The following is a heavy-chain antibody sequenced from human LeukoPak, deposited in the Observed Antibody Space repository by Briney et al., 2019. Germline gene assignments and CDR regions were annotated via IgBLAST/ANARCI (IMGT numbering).Heavy chain of an antibody. J-gene: IGHJ4*02. CDR1: GFTFGDYA. Sequence: GGSLRLSCTASGFTFGDYAMSWVRQAPGKGLEWVGFIRSKLYGGTTEHAASVKGRFTISGDDSKSIAYLQMNSLKTEDTAMYFCIRTRYYYDSSGRILDYWGQGTLVTVSS. V-gene: IGHV3-49*04. CDR3: IRTRYYYDSSGRILDY. CDR2: IRSKLYGGTT. D-gene: IGHD3-22*01.